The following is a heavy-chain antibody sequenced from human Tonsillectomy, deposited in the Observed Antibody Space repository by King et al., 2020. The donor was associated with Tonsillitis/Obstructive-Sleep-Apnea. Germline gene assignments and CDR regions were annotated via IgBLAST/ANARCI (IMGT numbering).Heavy chain of an antibody. CDR3: SRNKIFGVLHLLTAAY. Sequence: VQLVESGGGLVKPGRSLRLSCTTSGFTFGDYAMSWFRQAPGKGLEWVGFIRTKTYGGTAEYAAFVKGRSIISRDDSKSIAYLQMSSLKTEDTAVYYCSRNKIFGVLHLLTAAYWGHGTLVTVSS. J-gene: IGHJ4*01. CDR2: IRTKTYGGTA. V-gene: IGHV3-49*05. D-gene: IGHD3-3*01. CDR1: GFTFGDYA.